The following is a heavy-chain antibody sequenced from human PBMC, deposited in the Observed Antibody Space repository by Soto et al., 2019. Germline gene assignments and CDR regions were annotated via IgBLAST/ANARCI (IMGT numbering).Heavy chain of an antibody. J-gene: IGHJ6*02. CDR2: INHSGST. V-gene: IGHV4-34*01. CDR3: ARGRGKVGSWSHYYYYGMDV. D-gene: IGHD6-13*01. Sequence: SETLSLTCAVYGGSFSGYYWSWIRQPPGKGLEWIGEINHSGSTNYNPSLKSRVTISVDTSKNQFSLKLGSVTAADTAVYYCARGRGKVGSWSHYYYYGMDVWGQGTTVTVSS. CDR1: GGSFSGYY.